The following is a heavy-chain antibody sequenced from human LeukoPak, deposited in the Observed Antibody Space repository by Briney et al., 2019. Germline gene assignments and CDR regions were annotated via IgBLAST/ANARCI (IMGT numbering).Heavy chain of an antibody. D-gene: IGHD6-13*01. CDR1: GYTLYHLH. CDR2: IDTKSGGT. Sequence: ASVKDFLKGFGYTLYHLHNQWGPQAPGQGLEWMGWIDTKSGGTVYAQNFQGRVTTTRDTSISTAYMELSSLRSDDTAVYYCARGRDSSWFDRWGQGTLVTVSS. J-gene: IGHJ5*02. V-gene: IGHV1-2*02. CDR3: ARGRDSSWFDR.